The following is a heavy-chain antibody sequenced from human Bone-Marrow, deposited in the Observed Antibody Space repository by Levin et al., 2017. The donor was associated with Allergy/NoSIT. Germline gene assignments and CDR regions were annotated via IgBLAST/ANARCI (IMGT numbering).Heavy chain of an antibody. D-gene: IGHD2-8*02. CDR1: GFSLNTYN. Sequence: GESLKISCAASGFSLNTYNMHWVRQAPGKGLECISYISTGSGTSDYADSVKGRFTISRDNANNSTYLQMNSLRAEDTAVYFCARETTYYFYTGGDLRAGWWCERWGGGTLVAVSS. J-gene: IGHJ2*01. CDR2: ISTGSGTS. V-gene: IGHV3-48*01. CDR3: ARETTYYFYTGGDLRAGWWCER.